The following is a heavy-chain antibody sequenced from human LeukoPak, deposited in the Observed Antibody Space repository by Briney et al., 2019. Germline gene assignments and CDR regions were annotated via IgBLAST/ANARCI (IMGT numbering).Heavy chain of an antibody. V-gene: IGHV4-4*09. CDR3: ARLNYDFWSGYYSAATYYYYMDV. CDR2: IYTSGSN. Sequence: NPSETLSLTCTVSGGSISSYYWSWIRQPPGKGLEWIGYIYTSGSNNYNPSLKSRVTISVDTSKNQFSLKLSSVTAADTAVYYCARLNYDFWSGYYSAATYYYYMDVWGKGTTVTVSS. CDR1: GGSISSYY. D-gene: IGHD3-3*01. J-gene: IGHJ6*03.